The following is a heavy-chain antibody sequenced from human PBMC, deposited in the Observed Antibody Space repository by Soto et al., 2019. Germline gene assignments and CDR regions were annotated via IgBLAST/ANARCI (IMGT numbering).Heavy chain of an antibody. CDR3: ATHPGGGGY. CDR2: IYSGGYT. V-gene: IGHV3-53*01. CDR1: GFTVSNNY. D-gene: IGHD3-10*01. J-gene: IGHJ4*02. Sequence: EVQLVESGGGLIQPGGSLRLSCAVSGFTVSNNYMSWVRQAPGKGLEGVSVIYSGGYTAYGDSVKGRFTISRDNSKNKLFLQMNTRGPDAPAVFSGATHPGGGGYWGQGTLVTVSS.